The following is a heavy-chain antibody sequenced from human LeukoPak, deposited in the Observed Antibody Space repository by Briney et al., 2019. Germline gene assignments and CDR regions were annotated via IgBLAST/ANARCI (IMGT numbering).Heavy chain of an antibody. CDR2: IYYSGST. CDR1: GGSISSSSYY. D-gene: IGHD3-22*01. V-gene: IGHV4-39*01. J-gene: IGHJ4*02. Sequence: SETLSLTCTVSGGSISSSSYYWGWIRQPPGKGVEWIGSIYYSGSTYNNPSLKSRVTISVDTSKNQFSLNLSSVTAADMAVYYCARLYYDSSGYYQICYFDYWGQGTLVTVSS. CDR3: ARLYYDSSGYYQICYFDY.